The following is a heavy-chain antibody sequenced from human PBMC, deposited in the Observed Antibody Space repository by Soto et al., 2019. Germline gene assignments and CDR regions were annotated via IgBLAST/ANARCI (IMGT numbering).Heavy chain of an antibody. Sequence: KVYSKAAWYTFTGYAMHWVLQAQGQRLEWMGWINAGNGNTKYSQKFQGRVTITRDTSASTAYMELSSLRSEDTAVYYCARDTPDYYYVWGSYRYVTSQDNGLDPRGQGTLVPVSS. D-gene: IGHD3-16*02. CDR3: ARDTPDYYYVWGSYRYVTSQDNGLDP. V-gene: IGHV1-3*01. CDR1: WYTFTGYA. J-gene: IGHJ5*02. CDR2: INAGNGNT.